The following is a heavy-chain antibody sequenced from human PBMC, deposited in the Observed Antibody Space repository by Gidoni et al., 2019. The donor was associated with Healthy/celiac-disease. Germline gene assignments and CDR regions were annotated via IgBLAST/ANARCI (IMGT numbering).Heavy chain of an antibody. CDR3: AKEFRVAVAEIYYYYGMDV. Sequence: QVQLVASGGGVVQPGRSLRLSCAASGFPFSSYVMHWVRQAPGQGLEWVAVISYDGSNKYYADSVKGRFTISRDNSKNTLYLQMNSLRAEDTAVYYCAKEFRVAVAEIYYYYGMDVWGQGTTVTVSS. J-gene: IGHJ6*02. V-gene: IGHV3-30*18. D-gene: IGHD6-19*01. CDR2: ISYDGSNK. CDR1: GFPFSSYV.